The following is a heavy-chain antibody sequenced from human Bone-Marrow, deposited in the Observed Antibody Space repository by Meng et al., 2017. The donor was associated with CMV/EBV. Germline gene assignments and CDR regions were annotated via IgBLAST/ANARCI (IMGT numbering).Heavy chain of an antibody. Sequence: GGSLRLSCAASGFAFSSYSMNWVRQAPGKGLEWVSYISSSSSTIYYADSVKGRFTISRDNAKNSLYLQMNSLRAEDTAVYYCARERMTYYYGSGSYPWMDVWGQGTTVTVSS. V-gene: IGHV3-48*04. CDR3: ARERMTYYYGSGSYPWMDV. CDR1: GFAFSSYS. D-gene: IGHD3-10*01. J-gene: IGHJ6*02. CDR2: ISSSSSTI.